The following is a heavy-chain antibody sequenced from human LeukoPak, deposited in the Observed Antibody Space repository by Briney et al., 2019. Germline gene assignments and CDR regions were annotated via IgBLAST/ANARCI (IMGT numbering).Heavy chain of an antibody. CDR3: ARERSGWFLSN. Sequence: SVQVSCKASGGTFSTYGISWVRQAPGQGLEWMGGIIPIFGTTNYAQKLQGRVTMTTDTSTNTAYMDLRTLSSDDTAVYYCARERSGWFLSNWGQGTLVTVSS. V-gene: IGHV1-69*05. CDR1: GGTFSTYG. CDR2: IIPIFGTT. J-gene: IGHJ4*02. D-gene: IGHD6-19*01.